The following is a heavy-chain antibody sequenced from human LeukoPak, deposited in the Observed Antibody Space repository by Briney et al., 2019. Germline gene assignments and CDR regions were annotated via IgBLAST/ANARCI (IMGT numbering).Heavy chain of an antibody. CDR3: AKGTGPEAEYFQH. D-gene: IGHD1-14*01. Sequence: GGSLRLSCAASGFTFSSYAMHWVRQAPGKGLEWVSGISWNNDYIAYADSVKGRFTISRDNAKKTLYLQMNSLRAEDTAVYYCAKGTGPEAEYFQHWGQGTLVTASS. CDR1: GFTFSSYA. CDR2: ISWNNDYI. V-gene: IGHV3-9*01. J-gene: IGHJ1*01.